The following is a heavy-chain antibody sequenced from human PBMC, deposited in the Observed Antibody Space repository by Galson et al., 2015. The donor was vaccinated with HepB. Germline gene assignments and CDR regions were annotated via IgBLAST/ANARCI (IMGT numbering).Heavy chain of an antibody. V-gene: IGHV3-30*18. J-gene: IGHJ3*02. D-gene: IGHD3-3*01. Sequence: SLRLSCAASGFTFSSYGMHWVRQAPGKGLEWVAVISYDGSNKYYADSVKGRFTISRDNSKNTLYLQMNSLRAEDTAVYYCAKESNDFWSGYPDAFDIWGQGTMVTVSS. CDR1: GFTFSSYG. CDR3: AKESNDFWSGYPDAFDI. CDR2: ISYDGSNK.